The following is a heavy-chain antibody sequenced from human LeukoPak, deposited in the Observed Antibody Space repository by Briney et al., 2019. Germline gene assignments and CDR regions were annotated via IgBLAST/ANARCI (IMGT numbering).Heavy chain of an antibody. CDR1: GGSISSYY. CDR3: ARLKWELLTVGYYYDMDV. Sequence: PSETLSLTCTVSGGSISSYYWSWIRQPPGKGLEWIGYIYYSGSTNYNPSLKSRVTISVDTSKNQFSLKLSSVTAADTAVYYCARLKWELLTVGYYYDMDVWGQGTTVTVSS. D-gene: IGHD1-26*01. CDR2: IYYSGST. V-gene: IGHV4-59*08. J-gene: IGHJ6*02.